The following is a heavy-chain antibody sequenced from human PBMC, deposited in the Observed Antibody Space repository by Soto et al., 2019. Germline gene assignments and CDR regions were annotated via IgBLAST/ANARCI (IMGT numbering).Heavy chain of an antibody. D-gene: IGHD2-15*01. V-gene: IGHV4-38-2*02. CDR3: AKDSSRLDP. Sequence: PSETLSLTCAVSGYSIRDNYFWGWIRQPPGKGLERIGSVYHNGDTRYNPSLKSPVTISVDTSKNEFTLRVTSVTAADTAVYFCAKDSSRLDPWSQGTLVTVSS. CDR2: VYHNGDT. J-gene: IGHJ5*02. CDR1: GYSIRDNYF.